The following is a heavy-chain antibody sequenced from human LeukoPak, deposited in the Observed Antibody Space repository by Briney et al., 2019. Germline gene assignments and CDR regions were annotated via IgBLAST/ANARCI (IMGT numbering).Heavy chain of an antibody. V-gene: IGHV3-33*01. Sequence: GGSLRLSCAASGFTFSSYGMHWVRQAPGKGLEWVALIWYDGSSKYYRDYVKGRFTISRDNSKNTLYLQMNSLRDEDTAVYYCAREMGLNIVATFGYWGQGTLVTVSS. CDR3: AREMGLNIVATFGY. D-gene: IGHD5-12*01. CDR2: IWYDGSSK. CDR1: GFTFSSYG. J-gene: IGHJ4*02.